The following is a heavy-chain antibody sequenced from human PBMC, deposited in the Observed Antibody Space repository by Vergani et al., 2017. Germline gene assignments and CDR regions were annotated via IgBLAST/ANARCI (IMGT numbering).Heavy chain of an antibody. V-gene: IGHV3-21*04. CDR3: AKVGFSWELLFDY. J-gene: IGHJ4*02. Sequence: VQLVESGGGLVKPGGSLRLSCAASGFTFSSYSMNWVRQAPGKGLEWVSSISSSSSYIYYADSVKGRFTISRDNAKNSLYLQMNSLRAEDTALYYCAKVGFSWELLFDYWGQGTLVTVSS. CDR1: GFTFSSYS. D-gene: IGHD2-15*01. CDR2: ISSSSSYI.